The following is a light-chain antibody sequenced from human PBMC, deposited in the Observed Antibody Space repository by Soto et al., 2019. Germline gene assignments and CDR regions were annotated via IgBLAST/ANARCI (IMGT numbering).Light chain of an antibody. Sequence: DIQMTHSPSSLYASVGDRVTITCRAGQDIRSYLNWYQQKPGKAPQLLIYATSFLQIGVPSRISASGSGTDFSLVITVLQLEDSATYYCQQDYTSRWTSGQGTK. CDR1: QDIRSY. J-gene: IGKJ1*01. V-gene: IGKV1-39*01. CDR2: ATS. CDR3: QQDYTSRWT.